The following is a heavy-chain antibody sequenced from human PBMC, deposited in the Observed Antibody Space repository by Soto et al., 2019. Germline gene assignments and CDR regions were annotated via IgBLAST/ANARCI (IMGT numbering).Heavy chain of an antibody. D-gene: IGHD3-3*01. CDR3: EKDFFDWFDP. CDR2: ISYDGSNK. Sequence: GGSLRLSCAASGFTFSSYGMHWVRQAPGKGLEWVAVISYDGSNKYYADSVKGRFTISRDNSKNTLYLQMNSLRAEDTAVYYCEKDFFDWFDPWGQGTLVTVSS. CDR1: GFTFSSYG. J-gene: IGHJ5*02. V-gene: IGHV3-30*18.